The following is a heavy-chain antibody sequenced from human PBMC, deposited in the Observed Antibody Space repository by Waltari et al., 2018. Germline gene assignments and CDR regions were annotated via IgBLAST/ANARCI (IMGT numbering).Heavy chain of an antibody. V-gene: IGHV3-9*03. CDR1: GFSFDDYA. CDR3: VKGSFNVAVPSFDN. D-gene: IGHD5-12*01. CDR2: ISWNSGTS. J-gene: IGHJ4*02. Sequence: EVQLVESGGGLVQPGRSLTLACVASGFSFDDYAMHWVRQGPGKGLEWISGISWNSGTSGDPVFVKGRFTISRDNAKNSLYLQMNSLRPEDMALYYCVKGSFNVAVPSFDNWGQGTRVTVSS.